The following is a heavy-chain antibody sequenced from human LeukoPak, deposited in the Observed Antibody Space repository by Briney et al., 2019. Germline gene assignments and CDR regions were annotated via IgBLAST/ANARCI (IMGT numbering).Heavy chain of an antibody. CDR1: GGTFSSYA. V-gene: IGHV1-69*05. CDR3: AREWFGVRFDP. CDR2: IIPIFGTA. D-gene: IGHD3-10*01. Sequence: GASVKVSCKASGGTFSSYAISWVRQAPGQGLEWMGRIIPIFGTANYAQKFQGRVTITTDESTSTAYMELSSLSSEDTAVYYCAREWFGVRFDPWGQGTLVTVSS. J-gene: IGHJ5*02.